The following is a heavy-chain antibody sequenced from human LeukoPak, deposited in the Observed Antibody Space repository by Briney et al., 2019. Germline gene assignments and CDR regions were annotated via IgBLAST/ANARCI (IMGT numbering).Heavy chain of an antibody. V-gene: IGHV1-2*06. J-gene: IGHJ4*02. Sequence: ASVKVSCKASGYTFTDYNMHWVRQAPGQGLEWMGRINPNSGGTKYAQKFQGRVNMTRDTSISTAYMELTRLRSDDTAVYYCARGRGHSYKYYFDYWGQGTLVTVSS. D-gene: IGHD5-18*01. CDR2: INPNSGGT. CDR1: GYTFTDYN. CDR3: ARGRGHSYKYYFDY.